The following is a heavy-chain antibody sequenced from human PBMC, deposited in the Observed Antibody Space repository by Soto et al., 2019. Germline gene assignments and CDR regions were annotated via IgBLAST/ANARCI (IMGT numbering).Heavy chain of an antibody. CDR1: GYSFTSYA. CDR3: AREPNYFAY. V-gene: IGHV1-3*01. J-gene: IGHJ4*02. CDR2: ISAGNGNT. Sequence: ASVKVSCKASGYSFTSYAIHWMRQAPGQRLEWMGWISAGNGNTKDPQKLQGRVTMTTDTSTSTADMELRSLRSEDTAVYYCAREPNYFAYWGQGTLVTVSS.